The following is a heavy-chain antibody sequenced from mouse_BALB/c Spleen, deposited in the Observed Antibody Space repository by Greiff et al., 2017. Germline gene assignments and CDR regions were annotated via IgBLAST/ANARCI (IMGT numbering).Heavy chain of an antibody. CDR2: IYPGSGST. V-gene: IGHV1-55*01. Sequence: QVQLKQPGAELVKPGTSVKLSCKASGYNFTSYWINWVKLRPGQGLEWIGDIYPGSGSTNYNEKFKSKATLTVDTSSSTAYMQLSSLASEDSALYYCARGGSLDYWGQGTTLTVSS. CDR1: GYNFTSYW. CDR3: ARGGSLDY. J-gene: IGHJ2*01. D-gene: IGHD1-1*01.